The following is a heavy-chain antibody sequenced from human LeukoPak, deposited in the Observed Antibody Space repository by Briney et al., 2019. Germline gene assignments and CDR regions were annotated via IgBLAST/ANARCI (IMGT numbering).Heavy chain of an antibody. CDR3: ARAVGYCNSTNCPRAYFFDD. Sequence: SETLSLTCAVYGGSFSGYSWNWIRQPPGKGLEWIGNIYHGGSTYYNPSLESRVTISVDTSKNQFSLKLNSLTAADTAVYYCARAVGYCNSTNCPRAYFFDDWGQGTLVTVSS. V-gene: IGHV4-34*01. D-gene: IGHD2/OR15-2a*01. J-gene: IGHJ4*02. CDR1: GGSFSGYS. CDR2: IYHGGST.